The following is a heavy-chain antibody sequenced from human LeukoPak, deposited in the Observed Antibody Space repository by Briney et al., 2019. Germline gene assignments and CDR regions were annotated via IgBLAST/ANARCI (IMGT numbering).Heavy chain of an antibody. Sequence: GGSLRLSCAASGFTFSDAWMSWVRQAPGKGLEWVGRIKSKTDGGTTDYAAPVKGRFTISRDDSKNTLYLQMNSLRAEDTAVYYCARSASYDSSGYFRYWGQGTLVTVSS. CDR1: GFTFSDAW. J-gene: IGHJ4*02. CDR2: IKSKTDGGTT. CDR3: ARSASYDSSGYFRY. D-gene: IGHD3-22*01. V-gene: IGHV3-15*01.